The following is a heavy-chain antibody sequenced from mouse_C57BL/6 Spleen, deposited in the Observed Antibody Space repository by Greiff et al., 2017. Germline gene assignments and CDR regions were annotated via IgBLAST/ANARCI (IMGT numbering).Heavy chain of an antibody. CDR2: ISDGGSYT. J-gene: IGHJ4*01. V-gene: IGHV5-4*01. CDR1: GFTFSSYA. CDR3: ARDEVYAMDY. Sequence: DVHLVESGGGLVKPGGSLKLSCAASGFTFSSYAMSWVRQTPEKRLEWVATISDGGSYTYYPDNVKGRFTISRDNAKNNLYLQMSHLKSEDTAMYYCARDEVYAMDYWGQGTSVTVSS.